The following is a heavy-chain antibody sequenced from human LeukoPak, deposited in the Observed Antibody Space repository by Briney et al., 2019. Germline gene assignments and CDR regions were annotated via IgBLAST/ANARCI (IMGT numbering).Heavy chain of an antibody. J-gene: IGHJ1*01. V-gene: IGHV3-74*01. CDR1: GFTFSSYW. D-gene: IGHD6-13*01. Sequence: GGSLRLSCAASGFTFSSYWMHWVRQAPGKGLVWVSRINSDGSSTSYADSVKGRFTISRDNAKNTLYLQMNSLRAEDTAVYYCARAVAAAGSAEYFQHWGQGTLVTVSS. CDR2: INSDGSST. CDR3: ARAVAAAGSAEYFQH.